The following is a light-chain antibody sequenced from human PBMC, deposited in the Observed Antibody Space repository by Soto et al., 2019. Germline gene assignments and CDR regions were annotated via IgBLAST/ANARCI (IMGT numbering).Light chain of an antibody. CDR3: AVWDDSLNGHV. CDR2: TND. Sequence: QSVLTQPPSAYGTPGRTVTISCSGSSSNIGTSSVHWYKHLPGTAPKPLIYTNDQRPSGAPDRFSGSKSGTSASLAISGLQSEDEADYYCAVWDDSLNGHVFGAGTKVTVL. J-gene: IGLJ1*01. V-gene: IGLV1-44*01. CDR1: SSNIGTSS.